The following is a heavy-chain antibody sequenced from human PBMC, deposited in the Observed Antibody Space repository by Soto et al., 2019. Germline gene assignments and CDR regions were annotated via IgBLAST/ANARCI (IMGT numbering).Heavy chain of an antibody. D-gene: IGHD5-12*01. CDR3: ARGLATIVSCYFDC. Sequence: SETLSLTCSVSGGSIGSYYWSWIRQHPGKGLEWIGYIYYSGSTNYNPSLKSRVTISVDTSKNQFSLKLSSVTAADTAVYYCARGLATIVSCYFDCWGQGTLVTVSS. CDR2: IYYSGST. V-gene: IGHV4-59*08. J-gene: IGHJ4*02. CDR1: GGSIGSYY.